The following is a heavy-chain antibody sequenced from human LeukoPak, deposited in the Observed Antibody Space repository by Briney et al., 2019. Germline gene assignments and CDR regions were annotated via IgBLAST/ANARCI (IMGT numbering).Heavy chain of an antibody. CDR3: ARDPGRDGYNQDY. Sequence: ASVKVSCKASGYTFTDYFIHWLRQAPGQGLEWMGWISAYNGNTNYAPKLQGRVTVTTDTSTSTAYMELRSLTSDDTAVYYCARDPGRDGYNQDYWGQGTLVTVSS. J-gene: IGHJ4*02. V-gene: IGHV1-18*04. D-gene: IGHD5-12*01. CDR1: GYTFTDYF. CDR2: ISAYNGNT.